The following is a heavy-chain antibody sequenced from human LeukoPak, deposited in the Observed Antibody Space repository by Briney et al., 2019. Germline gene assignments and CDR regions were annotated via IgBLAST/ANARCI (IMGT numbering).Heavy chain of an antibody. V-gene: IGHV3-30*04. CDR2: ISYDGSNK. Sequence: GGSLRLSCAASGFTFSSYAMHWVRQAPGKGLEWVAVISYDGSNKYYADSVKGRFTISRDNSKNTLYLQMNSLRAEDTAVYYCARALVVVTAGCDYWGQGTLVTVSS. J-gene: IGHJ4*02. D-gene: IGHD2-21*02. CDR1: GFTFSSYA. CDR3: ARALVVVTAGCDY.